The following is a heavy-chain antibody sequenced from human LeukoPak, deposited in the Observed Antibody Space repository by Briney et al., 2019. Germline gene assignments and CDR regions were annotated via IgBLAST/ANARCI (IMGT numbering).Heavy chain of an antibody. CDR2: INHSGST. CDR1: GGSFSGYY. CDR3: ARDQDPTSWDALDI. D-gene: IGHD1-26*01. V-gene: IGHV4-34*01. J-gene: IGHJ3*02. Sequence: PSETLSLTCAVYGGSFSGYYWSWIRQPPGKGLEWIGEINHSGSTNYNPSLKSRVTISVDTSKNQFSLKLSSVTAADTAVYYCARDQDPTSWDALDIWGQGTMVIVSS.